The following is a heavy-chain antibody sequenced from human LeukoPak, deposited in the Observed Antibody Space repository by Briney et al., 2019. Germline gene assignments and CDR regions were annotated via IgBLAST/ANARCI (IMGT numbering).Heavy chain of an antibody. CDR3: VGGDY. Sequence: GGSLRLSCAASGLTFSIHWMNWVRQAPGKGLECVANIDQDGSDKYYVDSVKGRFAISRDNTKNSLYLQMNSLRAEDTAVYYCVGGDYWGQGTLVTVSS. CDR2: IDQDGSDK. J-gene: IGHJ4*02. V-gene: IGHV3-7*01. CDR1: GLTFSIHW.